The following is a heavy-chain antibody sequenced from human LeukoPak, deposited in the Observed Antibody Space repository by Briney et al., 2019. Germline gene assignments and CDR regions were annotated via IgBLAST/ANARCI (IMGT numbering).Heavy chain of an antibody. CDR1: GYTLTSYG. J-gene: IGHJ3*02. CDR3: ARGDTMVRGVGAFDI. CDR2: ISAYNGNT. D-gene: IGHD3-10*01. Sequence: ASVKVSCKASGYTLTSYGISWVRQAPGQGLEWMGWISAYNGNTNYAQKLQGRVTMTTDTSTSTAYMELRSLRSDDTAVYYCARGDTMVRGVGAFDIWGQGTMVTVSS. V-gene: IGHV1-18*01.